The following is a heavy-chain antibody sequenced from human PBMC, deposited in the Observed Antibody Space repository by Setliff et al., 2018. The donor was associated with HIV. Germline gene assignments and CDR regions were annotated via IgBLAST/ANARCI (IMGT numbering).Heavy chain of an antibody. CDR1: GASIRGHY. V-gene: IGHV4-59*11. CDR2: IYYSGNT. D-gene: IGHD2-2*01. CDR3: ARGAYRFDS. Sequence: PSETLSLTCSVSGASIRGHYWSWIRQSPGKGLEWIGNIYYSGNTNYNPSFKSRVTISVDTSKNQFSLRSLTAADTAVYYCARGAYRFDSWGQGNLVTVSS. J-gene: IGHJ5*01.